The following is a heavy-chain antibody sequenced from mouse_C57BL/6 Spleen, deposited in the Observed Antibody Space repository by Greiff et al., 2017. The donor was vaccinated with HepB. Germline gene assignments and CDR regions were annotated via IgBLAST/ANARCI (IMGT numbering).Heavy chain of an antibody. CDR1: GYAFTNYL. Sequence: VQLQQSGAELVRPGTSVKVSCKASGYAFTNYLIEWVKQRPGQGLEWIGVINPGSGGTNYNEKFKGKATLTADKSSSTAYMQLSSLTSEDSAVYFCARGGTGPHYYAMDYWGQGTSVTVSS. J-gene: IGHJ4*01. CDR2: INPGSGGT. V-gene: IGHV1-54*01. D-gene: IGHD4-1*01. CDR3: ARGGTGPHYYAMDY.